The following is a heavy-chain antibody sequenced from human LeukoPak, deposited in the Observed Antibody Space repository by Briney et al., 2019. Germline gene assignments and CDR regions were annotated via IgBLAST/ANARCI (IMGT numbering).Heavy chain of an antibody. Sequence: GGSLRLSCAASGFTFDDYAMPWVRQAPGKGLEWVSGISWNSEDIGYADSVKGRFTISRDNAKNSLYMQMNSLRAEDMAFYYCAKGSSSWYPAPSYFDYWGQGSLVTVSS. CDR1: GFTFDDYA. J-gene: IGHJ4*02. CDR3: AKGSSSWYPAPSYFDY. V-gene: IGHV3-9*03. D-gene: IGHD6-13*01. CDR2: ISWNSEDI.